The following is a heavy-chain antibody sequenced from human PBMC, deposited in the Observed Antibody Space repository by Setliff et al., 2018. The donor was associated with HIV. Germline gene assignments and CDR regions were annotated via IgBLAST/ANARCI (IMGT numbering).Heavy chain of an antibody. Sequence: ETLSLTCTVSSYSFSGGYYWAWIRQPPGKGLEWIGSIYHSGSTYYNPSLKSRVTISVDTSKNQFSLKLSSVTAADTAVYYCARHDGTYCGGDCYLLGYFDLWGRGTLVTVSS. CDR2: IYHSGST. V-gene: IGHV4-38-2*02. D-gene: IGHD2-21*02. CDR3: ARHDGTYCGGDCYLLGYFDL. J-gene: IGHJ2*01. CDR1: SYSFSGGYY.